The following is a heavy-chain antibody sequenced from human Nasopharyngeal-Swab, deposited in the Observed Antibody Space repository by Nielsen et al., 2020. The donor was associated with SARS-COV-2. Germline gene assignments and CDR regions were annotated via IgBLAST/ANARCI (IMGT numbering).Heavy chain of an antibody. CDR2: ISYSGNT. J-gene: IGHJ5*02. CDR3: ASLPYCSSDTCYPIDL. D-gene: IGHD2-2*01. CDR1: GGSVSNYY. V-gene: IGHV4-59*08. Sequence: SETLSLTCTVSGGSVSNYYWSWIRQPPGKGLEWLCSISYSGNTNYNPSLKSRVTISVDTSKNQCSLRLTSVTAADTAIYYCASLPYCSSDTCYPIDLWGQGTLVTVSS.